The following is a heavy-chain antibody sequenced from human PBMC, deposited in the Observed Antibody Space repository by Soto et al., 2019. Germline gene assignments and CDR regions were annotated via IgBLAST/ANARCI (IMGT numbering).Heavy chain of an antibody. J-gene: IGHJ5*02. CDR1: GFTFSSYW. D-gene: IGHD3-3*01. V-gene: IGHV3-74*01. CDR2: INSDGSST. CDR3: ARVDFWSGYYPGP. Sequence: PGGSLRLSCAASGFTFSSYWMHWVRQAPGKGLVWVSRINSDGSSTSYADSVKGRFTISRDNAKNTLYLQMNSLRAEDTAVYYCARVDFWSGYYPGPWGQGTLVTAPQ.